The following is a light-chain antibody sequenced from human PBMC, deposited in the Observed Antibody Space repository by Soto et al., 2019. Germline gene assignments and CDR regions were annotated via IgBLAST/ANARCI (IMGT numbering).Light chain of an antibody. CDR1: QSVSSN. Sequence: EIVMTQSPATLSVSPGERATLSCRASQSVSSNLAWYQQKPGQAPRLLIYGASTRATGIPARFSGSGSGTEFTLTISSLQSEDFAVYYCQQRSNWPQLTFGGGTKV. J-gene: IGKJ4*01. V-gene: IGKV3-15*01. CDR3: QQRSNWPQLT. CDR2: GAS.